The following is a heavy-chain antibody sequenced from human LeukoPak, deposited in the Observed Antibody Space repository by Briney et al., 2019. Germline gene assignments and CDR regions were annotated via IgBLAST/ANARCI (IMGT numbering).Heavy chain of an antibody. J-gene: IGHJ1*01. CDR3: ANYRSGGGGYYSGLEH. CDR1: GFTFKKYA. D-gene: IGHD2-15*01. Sequence: PAGSLRHSCAPSGFTFKKYALTWVRQAPRRGLAWVSRTSGSGVIRLYADSVKGRFTISRTNSENRLYLQMNSLRADDSGVYYCANYRSGGGGYYSGLEHWGQGTQVTVSS. V-gene: IGHV3-23*01. CDR2: TSGSGVIR.